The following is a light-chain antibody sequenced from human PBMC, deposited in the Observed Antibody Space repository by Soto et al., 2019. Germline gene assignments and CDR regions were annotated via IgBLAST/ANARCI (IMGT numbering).Light chain of an antibody. J-gene: IGLJ3*02. CDR2: YDD. CDR1: TSNIGKNA. Sequence: QSVLTQPPSVAEAPRQRVTISCSGSTSNIGKNAVNWYQQLPGKAPKLLIYYDDMLPSGISDRFSGSRSGTSASLAISGLQSEDEADYYCQSFDNSLRVWVFGGGTKLTVL. CDR3: QSFDNSLRVWV. V-gene: IGLV1-36*01.